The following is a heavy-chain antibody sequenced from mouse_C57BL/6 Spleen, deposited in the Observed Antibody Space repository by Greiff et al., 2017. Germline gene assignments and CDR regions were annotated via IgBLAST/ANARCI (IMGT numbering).Heavy chain of an antibody. CDR3: ARWNDYDGDGYFDV. D-gene: IGHD2-4*01. J-gene: IGHJ1*03. CDR2: IYPGSGNT. V-gene: IGHV1-66*01. CDR1: GYSFTSYY. Sequence: VQLQQSGPELVKPGASVKISCKASGYSFTSYYIHWVKQRPGQGLEWIGWIYPGSGNTKYNEKFKGKATLTADTSSSTAYMQLSSLTSEDSAVYYCARWNDYDGDGYFDVWGTGTTVTVSS.